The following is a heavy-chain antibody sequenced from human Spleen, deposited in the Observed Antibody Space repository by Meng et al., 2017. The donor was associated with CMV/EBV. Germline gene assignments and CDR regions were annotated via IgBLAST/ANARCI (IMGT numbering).Heavy chain of an antibody. J-gene: IGHJ5*02. CDR1: GGSISRSSFY. Sequence: SETLSLTCTVSGGSISRSSFYWGWIRQPPGKGLEWIGSIYYSGDTKYNPSLKSRVTISVDTSKNQFSLTLNSVTAADTAVYYCARDLWTMTVTGTDHWYDPWGQGTLVTVSS. CDR3: ARDLWTMTVTGTDHWYDP. CDR2: IYYSGDT. V-gene: IGHV4-39*07. D-gene: IGHD1/OR15-1a*01.